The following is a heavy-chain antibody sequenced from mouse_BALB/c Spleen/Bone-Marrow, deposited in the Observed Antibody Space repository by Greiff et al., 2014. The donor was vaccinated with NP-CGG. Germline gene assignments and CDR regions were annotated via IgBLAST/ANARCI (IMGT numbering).Heavy chain of an antibody. CDR2: ISTGGIYT. D-gene: IGHD2-4*01. V-gene: IGHV5-6*01. CDR1: GFTFSTYG. CDR3: VRPYDYGTWFAY. Sequence: EVMLVESGGDLVKPGGSLKLSCAASGFTFSTYGMSWVRQTPDKRLEWVAAISTGGIYTYYPDTVKGRFTISRDNAKNTLYLQMSRLKSEDTAMYYCVRPYDYGTWFAYWGQGTLVTVSA. J-gene: IGHJ3*01.